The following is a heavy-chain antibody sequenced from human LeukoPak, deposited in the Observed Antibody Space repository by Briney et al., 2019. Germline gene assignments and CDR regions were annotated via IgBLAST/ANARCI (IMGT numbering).Heavy chain of an antibody. V-gene: IGHV1-69*06. D-gene: IGHD2-2*01. J-gene: IGHJ6*04. CDR1: GGTFSSYA. Sequence: SVKVSCKASGGTFSSYAISWVRQAPGQGLEWMGGIIPIFGTANYAQKLQGRVTITADKSTSTAYMELSSLRSEDTAVYYCARNAVPDRPFSGTDVWGKGTTVTVSS. CDR3: ARNAVPDRPFSGTDV. CDR2: IIPIFGTA.